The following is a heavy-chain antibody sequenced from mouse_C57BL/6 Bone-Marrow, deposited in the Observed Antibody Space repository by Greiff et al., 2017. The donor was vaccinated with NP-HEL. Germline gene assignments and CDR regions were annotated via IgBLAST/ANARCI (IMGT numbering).Heavy chain of an antibody. J-gene: IGHJ4*01. V-gene: IGHV1-54*01. CDR1: GDAGTNDW. CDR2: RNTGRGGK. CDR3: ARRTTVVATNYAMDY. D-gene: IGHD1-1*01. Sequence: VQLQQSGAELVRPGTSVKGAGKAAGDAGTNDWREGGKQRQGQGREGSGVRNTGRGGKNDNEKFKGKATLTADKSSSTAYMQLSSLTSEDSAVYFCARRTTVVATNYAMDYWGQGTSVTVSS.